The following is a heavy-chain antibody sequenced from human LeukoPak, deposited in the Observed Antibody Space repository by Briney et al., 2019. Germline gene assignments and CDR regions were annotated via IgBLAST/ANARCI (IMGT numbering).Heavy chain of an antibody. Sequence: ASVKVSCKASGYTFTGYYMHWVRQAPGQGLEWMGWINPNSGGTNYAQKFQGRVTMTRDTSISTAYMELSRLRSDDTAVYYCARGVYSGSYDYCMDVWGKGTTVTVSS. D-gene: IGHD1-26*01. V-gene: IGHV1-2*02. J-gene: IGHJ6*03. CDR3: ARGVYSGSYDYCMDV. CDR2: INPNSGGT. CDR1: GYTFTGYY.